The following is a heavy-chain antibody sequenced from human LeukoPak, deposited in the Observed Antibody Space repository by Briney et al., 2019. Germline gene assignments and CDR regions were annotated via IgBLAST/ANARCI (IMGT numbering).Heavy chain of an antibody. CDR3: AKDLWNYLGGYYYYGMDV. V-gene: IGHV3-30*02. D-gene: IGHD1-7*01. CDR1: GFTFSSYG. J-gene: IGHJ6*02. Sequence: PGGSLRLSCAASGFTFSSYGMHWVRQAPGKGLEWVAFIRYDGSNKYYADPVKGRFTISRDNSKNTLYLQMNSLRAEDTAVYYCAKDLWNYLGGYYYYGMDVWGQGTTVTVSS. CDR2: IRYDGSNK.